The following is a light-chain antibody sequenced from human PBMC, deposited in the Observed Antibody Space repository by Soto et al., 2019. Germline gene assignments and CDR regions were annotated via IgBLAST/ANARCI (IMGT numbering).Light chain of an antibody. Sequence: QSVLPQPSSVSGSPGQSITISCTGTSTDVGGYNYVSWYQHHPGKGPKLIIYEVNNRPSGVSDRFSGSKSGNKASLTISNLEDEDESEYYCGSYNSTDTKFVFGIGKKVTVL. CDR1: STDVGGYNY. CDR2: EVN. CDR3: GSYNSTDTKFV. V-gene: IGLV2-14*01. J-gene: IGLJ1*01.